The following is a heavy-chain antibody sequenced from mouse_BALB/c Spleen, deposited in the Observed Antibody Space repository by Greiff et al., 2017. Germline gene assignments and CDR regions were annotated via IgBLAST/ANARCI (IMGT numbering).Heavy chain of an antibody. D-gene: IGHD2-1*01. J-gene: IGHJ4*01. CDR2: IWWNDNK. CDR3: ARIWDGNYGNAMDY. Sequence: QVTLKVCGPGILQPSQTLSLTCSFSGFSLSTYGIGVGWIRQPSGKGLEWLAHIWWNDNKYYNTALKSRLTISKDTSNNQVFLKIASVDTADTATYYCARIWDGNYGNAMDYWGQGTSVTVSS. CDR1: GFSLSTYGIG. V-gene: IGHV8-11*01.